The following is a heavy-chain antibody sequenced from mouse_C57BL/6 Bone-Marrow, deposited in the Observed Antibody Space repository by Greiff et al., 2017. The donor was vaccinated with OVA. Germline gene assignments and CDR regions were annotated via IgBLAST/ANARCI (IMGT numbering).Heavy chain of an antibody. V-gene: IGHV10-3*01. Sequence: VQLKESGGGLVQPKGSLKLSCAASGFTFNTYAMHWVRQAPGKGLEWVARIRSKSSNYATYYADSVKDRFTISRDDSQSMLYLQMNNLKTEDTAMYYCVTAYYSNYSAWFAHWGQGTLVTVSA. CDR3: VTAYYSNYSAWFAH. D-gene: IGHD2-5*01. CDR2: IRSKSSNYAT. J-gene: IGHJ3*01. CDR1: GFTFNTYA.